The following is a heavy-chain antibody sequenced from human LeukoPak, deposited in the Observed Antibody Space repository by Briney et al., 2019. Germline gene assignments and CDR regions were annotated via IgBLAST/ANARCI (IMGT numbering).Heavy chain of an antibody. CDR1: GGSISSFR. D-gene: IGHD2-8*02. CDR2: IYYSGRT. J-gene: IGHJ4*02. Sequence: SETLSLTCTVSGGSISSFRWSWIRQPPGKGLEWIGYIYYSGRTNYNPSLKSRVTISADTSKNQFSLKLTSVTAADTAVYYCARSGHGFDYWGQGTLVTVSS. V-gene: IGHV4-59*01. CDR3: ARSGHGFDY.